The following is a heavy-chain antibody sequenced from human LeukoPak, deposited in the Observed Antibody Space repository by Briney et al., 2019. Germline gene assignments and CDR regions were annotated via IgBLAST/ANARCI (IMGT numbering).Heavy chain of an antibody. J-gene: IGHJ4*02. CDR3: ARDRDYYYDSSGYYLH. V-gene: IGHV1-2*02. D-gene: IGHD3-22*01. Sequence: ASVKVSCKASGYTFTGYYMHWVRQAPGQGLEWMGWINPNSGGTNYAQKFQGRVTMTRDTSISTAYMELSRLRSDDTAVYYCARDRDYYYDSSGYYLHWGQGTLVTVSS. CDR2: INPNSGGT. CDR1: GYTFTGYY.